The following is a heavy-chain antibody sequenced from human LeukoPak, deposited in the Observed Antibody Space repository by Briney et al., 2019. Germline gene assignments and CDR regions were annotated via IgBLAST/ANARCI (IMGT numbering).Heavy chain of an antibody. CDR1: GFTFRSYD. V-gene: IGHV3-30*18. Sequence: GRSLRLSCAASGFTFRSYDMQWVRQAPGKGLEWVAVISYDGSNKYYADSVKGRFTISRDNSKNTLYLQMNSLRAEDTAMYYCAKRSSSWDYFDYWGQGTLVTVSS. J-gene: IGHJ4*02. D-gene: IGHD6-13*01. CDR2: ISYDGSNK. CDR3: AKRSSSWDYFDY.